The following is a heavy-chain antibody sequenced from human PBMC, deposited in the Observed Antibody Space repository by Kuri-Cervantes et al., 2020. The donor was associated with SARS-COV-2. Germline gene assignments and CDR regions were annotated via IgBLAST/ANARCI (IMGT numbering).Heavy chain of an antibody. CDR2: IYHSGST. D-gene: IGHD3-10*01. CDR1: GYSISSGYY. Sequence: SETLSLTCAVSGYSISSGYYWGWIRQPPGKGLEWIGSIYHSGSTYYNPSLKSRVTISVDTSKNQFSLKLSSVTAADTAVYYCARGPDVLLWFGELLYFDYWGQGTLVTVSS. CDR3: ARGPDVLLWFGELLYFDY. J-gene: IGHJ4*02. V-gene: IGHV4-38-2*01.